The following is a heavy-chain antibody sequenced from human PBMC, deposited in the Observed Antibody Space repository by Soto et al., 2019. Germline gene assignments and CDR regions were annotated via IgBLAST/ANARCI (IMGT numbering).Heavy chain of an antibody. D-gene: IGHD5-12*01. V-gene: IGHV1-18*01. Sequence: ASVKVSCKASGYTFTSYGISWARQAPGQGLEWMGWISAYNGNTNYAQKLQGRVTMTTDTSTSTAYMELRSLRSDDTAVYYCARDQSSTGGYSGYDFGAPFFDYWGQGTLVTVSS. CDR3: ARDQSSTGGYSGYDFGAPFFDY. CDR2: ISAYNGNT. CDR1: GYTFTSYG. J-gene: IGHJ4*02.